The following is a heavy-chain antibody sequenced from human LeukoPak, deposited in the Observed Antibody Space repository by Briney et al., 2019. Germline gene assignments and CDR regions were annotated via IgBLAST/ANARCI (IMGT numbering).Heavy chain of an antibody. Sequence: GGSLRLSCAASGFTFSDYYMSWIRQAPGKGLEWVSYISSSSSYTNYADSVKGRLTISRDNAKNSLYLQMNSLRAENTAVYYCARAHSGYDPSDYWGQGTLVTVSS. CDR2: ISSSSSYT. CDR1: GFTFSDYY. D-gene: IGHD5-12*01. J-gene: IGHJ4*02. CDR3: ARAHSGYDPSDY. V-gene: IGHV3-11*06.